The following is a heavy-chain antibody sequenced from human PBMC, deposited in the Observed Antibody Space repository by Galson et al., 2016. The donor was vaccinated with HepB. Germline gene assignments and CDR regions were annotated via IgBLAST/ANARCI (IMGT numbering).Heavy chain of an antibody. CDR2: IHPGDSDT. CDR1: GYSFTSYW. Sequence: QSGAEVKKPGESLTISCKGSGYSFTSYWIGWVRQIPGKGLEWMAIIHPGDSDTRFRPSFQGQVTISADKSISTAYLHWKSLKASDTAMYYRARHHYCTRGSCSLDYWGQGTLVTVSS. CDR3: ARHHYCTRGSCSLDY. V-gene: IGHV5-51*01. D-gene: IGHD2-15*01. J-gene: IGHJ4*02.